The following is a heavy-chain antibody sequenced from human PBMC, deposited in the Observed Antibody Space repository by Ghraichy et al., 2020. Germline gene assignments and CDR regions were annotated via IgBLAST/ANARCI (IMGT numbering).Heavy chain of an antibody. J-gene: IGHJ4*02. D-gene: IGHD5-12*01. V-gene: IGHV3-30*18. CDR3: AKDGGVGVATGASNYYFDY. CDR1: GFTFSSYG. CDR2: ISYDGSNK. Sequence: GGSLRLSCAASGFTFSSYGMHWVRQAPGKGLEWVAVISYDGSNKYYADSVKGRFTISRDNSKNTLYLQMNSLRAEDTAVYYCAKDGGVGVATGASNYYFDYWGQGTLVTVSS.